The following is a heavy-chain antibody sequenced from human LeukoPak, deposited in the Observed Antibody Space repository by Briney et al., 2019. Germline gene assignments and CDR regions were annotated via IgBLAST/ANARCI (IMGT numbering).Heavy chain of an antibody. CDR3: ARVSTTWHGSFDY. Sequence: SETLSLTCTVSGGSVSSGFYHWGWIRQPPGKGLEWIATIYYSGSTYYNPSLKSRVTISADTSQNQFSLRLTSVTAADTALYYCARVSTTWHGSFDYWGQGTLVTVSS. J-gene: IGHJ4*02. CDR2: IYYSGST. V-gene: IGHV4-39*01. D-gene: IGHD6-13*01. CDR1: GGSVSSGFYH.